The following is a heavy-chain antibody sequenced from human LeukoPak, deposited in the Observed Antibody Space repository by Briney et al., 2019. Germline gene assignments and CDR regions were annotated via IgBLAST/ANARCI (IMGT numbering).Heavy chain of an antibody. D-gene: IGHD7-27*01. Sequence: SETLSLTCTVSGYSINSGYYWGWIRQPPGKGLEWIGSIYHSGSTYFNPSLKSRVTISVDTSKNQFSLKLSSVTAADTAVYYCARAGPNWDFDYWGQGTLVTVSS. CDR2: IYHSGST. CDR1: GYSINSGYY. J-gene: IGHJ4*02. CDR3: ARAGPNWDFDY. V-gene: IGHV4-38-2*02.